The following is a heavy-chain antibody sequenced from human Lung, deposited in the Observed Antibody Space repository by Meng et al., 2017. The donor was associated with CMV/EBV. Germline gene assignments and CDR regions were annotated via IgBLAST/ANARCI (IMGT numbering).Heavy chain of an antibody. CDR3: AKSYYDSSGYYYN. CDR1: GFTFSSYA. V-gene: IGHV3-23*01. D-gene: IGHD3-22*01. CDR2: ISGSGGST. Sequence: GEXXKISCAASGFTFSSYAMSWVRQAPGKGLEWVSAISGSGGSTYYADSVKGRFTISRDNSKNTLYLQMNSLRAEDTAVYYCAKSYYDSSGYYYNWSQGTLVTVSS. J-gene: IGHJ4*02.